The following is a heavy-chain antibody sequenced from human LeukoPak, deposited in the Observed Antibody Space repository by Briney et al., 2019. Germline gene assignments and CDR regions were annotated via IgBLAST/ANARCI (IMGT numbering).Heavy chain of an antibody. CDR1: DYTFTNYG. CDR3: AREDNDDYYYYGMDV. Sequence: GASVKVSCKASDYTFTNYGISWVRQAPGQGLEWMGWISTYKSHTNYAQKFQGRVTMITDTSTNTAYMELRSLRSDDTAVYYCAREDNDDYYYYGMDVWGQGTAVTVSS. J-gene: IGHJ6*02. D-gene: IGHD1-1*01. CDR2: ISTYKSHT. V-gene: IGHV1-18*01.